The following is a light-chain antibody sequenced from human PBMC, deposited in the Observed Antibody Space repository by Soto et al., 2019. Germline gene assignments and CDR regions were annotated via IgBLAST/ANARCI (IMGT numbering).Light chain of an antibody. Sequence: QSVLTQPVSVSGSPGQSITISCTGTSSDVGSYNLVSWYQQHPGKAPKLMIYEVSKRPSGVSNRFSGSKSGNTASLTISGLQAEDEADYYCCSYEGSSTLVFGTGTKVTVL. CDR1: SSDVGSYNL. V-gene: IGLV2-23*02. CDR3: CSYEGSSTLV. J-gene: IGLJ1*01. CDR2: EVS.